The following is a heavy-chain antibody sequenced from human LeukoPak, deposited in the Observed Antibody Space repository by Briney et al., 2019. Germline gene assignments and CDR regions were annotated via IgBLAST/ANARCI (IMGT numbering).Heavy chain of an antibody. CDR2: ISYDGSNK. V-gene: IGHV3-30*18. Sequence: GGSLLLSCAASGFTFISYGMHWVRQAPGKGLEWVAGISYDGSNKYYADSVKGRFTISRDNSKNTLYLQMNSLRAEDTAVYYCAKDRYSSGWRLFDYWGQGALVTVSS. CDR3: AKDRYSSGWRLFDY. D-gene: IGHD6-19*01. J-gene: IGHJ4*02. CDR1: GFTFISYG.